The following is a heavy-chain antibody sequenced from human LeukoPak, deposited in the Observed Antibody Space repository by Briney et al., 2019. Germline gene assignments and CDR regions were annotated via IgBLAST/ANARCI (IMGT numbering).Heavy chain of an antibody. CDR3: ARAPDYGDAHDAFDI. D-gene: IGHD4-17*01. CDR2: IIPIFGTA. CDR1: GGTFSSYA. Sequence: ASVEVSCKASGGTFSSYAISWVRQAPGQGLEWMGGIIPIFGTANYTQKFQGRVTITADESTSTAYMELSSLRSEDTAVYYCARAPDYGDAHDAFDIWGQGTMVTVSS. V-gene: IGHV1-69*13. J-gene: IGHJ3*02.